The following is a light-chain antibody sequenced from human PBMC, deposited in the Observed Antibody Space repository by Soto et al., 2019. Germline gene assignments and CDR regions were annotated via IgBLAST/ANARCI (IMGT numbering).Light chain of an antibody. J-gene: IGKJ3*01. V-gene: IGKV1-27*01. CDR1: QGITTY. CDR3: QKFNSAPFT. CDR2: GAS. Sequence: DILMTQSPSSLSASVGDRVTITCRASQGITTYLVWYQQKPGKLPKLLISGASTVQSGVPSRFSGSQAETDFTLTISSMQPEDVATFYCQKFNSAPFTFGPGTKVYIK.